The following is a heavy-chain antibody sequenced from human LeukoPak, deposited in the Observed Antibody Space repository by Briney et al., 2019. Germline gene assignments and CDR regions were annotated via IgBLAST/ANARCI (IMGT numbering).Heavy chain of an antibody. J-gene: IGHJ4*02. CDR3: AREVGAYCGGDCYLYYFDY. Sequence: SETLSLTCNVFGVSISNYFWSWLRQPAGKGLEWIGRFYASGTTYYNPSLRSRVTLSMDTSKNHFSLKLSSVTAADTAVYYCAREVGAYCGGDCYLYYFDYWGQGTLVTVSS. CDR1: GVSISNYF. V-gene: IGHV4-4*07. CDR2: FYASGTT. D-gene: IGHD2-21*02.